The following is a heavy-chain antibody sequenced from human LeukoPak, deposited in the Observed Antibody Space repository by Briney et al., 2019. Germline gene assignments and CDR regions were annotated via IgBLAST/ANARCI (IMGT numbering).Heavy chain of an antibody. CDR3: ARRKQQLAFDY. CDR2: IYYSGST. CDR1: GGSISSSSYY. J-gene: IGHJ4*02. Sequence: SETLSLTCTVSGGSISSSSYYWGWIRQPPGRGLEWIGSIYYSGSTYYNPSLKSRVTISVDTSKNQFSLKLASVTAADTAVYYCARRKQQLAFDYWGQGTLVTVSS. V-gene: IGHV4-39*01. D-gene: IGHD6-13*01.